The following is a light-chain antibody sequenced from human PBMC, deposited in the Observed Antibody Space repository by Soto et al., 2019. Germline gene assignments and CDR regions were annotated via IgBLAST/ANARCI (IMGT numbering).Light chain of an antibody. Sequence: QSALTQPASVSGSPGQSIAISCTGTSTDVGRYNYVSWYQQHPGKAPKLMVYDVSNRPSWVSSRFSGSKSGITASLTISGLQAEDEADYYCNSYTSDSTYVFGTGTKVTVL. CDR1: STDVGRYNY. V-gene: IGLV2-14*01. CDR2: DVS. CDR3: NSYTSDSTYV. J-gene: IGLJ1*01.